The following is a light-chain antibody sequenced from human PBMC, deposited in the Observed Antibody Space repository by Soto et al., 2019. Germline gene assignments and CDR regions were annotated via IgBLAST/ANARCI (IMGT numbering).Light chain of an antibody. Sequence: QSVLTQPPSASGSPGQSVTISCTGTSSDVSLYDYVSWYQQHPGKAPKLMIYEVTKRPSGVPDRFSGSNSGNTASLTVSGLQAEDEADYYCSSYAGSTMLFGGGTKLTVL. CDR1: SSDVSLYDY. V-gene: IGLV2-8*01. J-gene: IGLJ2*01. CDR2: EVT. CDR3: SSYAGSTML.